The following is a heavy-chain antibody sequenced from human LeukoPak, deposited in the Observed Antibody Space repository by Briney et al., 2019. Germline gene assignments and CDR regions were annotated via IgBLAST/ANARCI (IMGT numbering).Heavy chain of an antibody. Sequence: SQTLSLTCAISGDSVSSNSVAWNWVRQSPSRGLEWLGRASYKSEWYFNYAVPVKSRITINADTSKNQFSLRLNSVTPEDTAVNYCARWDHGSGRFQNWGQGTLVTVSS. V-gene: IGHV6-1*01. J-gene: IGHJ1*01. CDR2: ASYKSEWYF. CDR1: GDSVSSNSVA. D-gene: IGHD6-19*01. CDR3: ARWDHGSGRFQN.